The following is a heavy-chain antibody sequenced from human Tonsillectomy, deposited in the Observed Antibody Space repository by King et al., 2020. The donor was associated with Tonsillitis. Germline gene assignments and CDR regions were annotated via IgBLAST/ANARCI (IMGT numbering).Heavy chain of an antibody. Sequence: VQLVESGGGLVQPGGSLRLSCAVSGFTFSSYSIHWVRQAPGKGLEWVSHISSGSNTIYYADSVKGRFTISRDNAKNSLYLQMNSLRAEDTAVYICARDDNGMDVWGQGTTVSVSS. D-gene: IGHD3-22*01. CDR3: ARDDNGMDV. V-gene: IGHV3-48*04. J-gene: IGHJ6*02. CDR1: GFTFSSYS. CDR2: ISSGSNTI.